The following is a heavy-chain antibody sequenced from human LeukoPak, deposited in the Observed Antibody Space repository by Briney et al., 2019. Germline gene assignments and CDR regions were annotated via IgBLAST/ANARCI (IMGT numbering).Heavy chain of an antibody. CDR3: AREGDSSSQLYGFDY. D-gene: IGHD6-13*01. CDR2: ISSSGSTI. J-gene: IGHJ4*02. CDR1: GFTFSDYY. V-gene: IGHV3-11*01. Sequence: GGSLRLSCAASGFTFSDYYMSWIRQAPGKGLEWVSYISSSGSTIYYADSVKGRFTTSRDNAKNSLYLQMNSLRAEDTAAYYCAREGDSSSQLYGFDYWGQGTLVTVSS.